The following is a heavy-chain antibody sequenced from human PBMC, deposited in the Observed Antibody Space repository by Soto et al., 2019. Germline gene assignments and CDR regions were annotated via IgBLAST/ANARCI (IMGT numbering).Heavy chain of an antibody. D-gene: IGHD2-2*01. J-gene: IGHJ3*02. V-gene: IGHV3-43D*04. CDR2: ISWDGGST. CDR3: SRSSTSRAFDI. CDR1: GFTFDDYA. Sequence: HPGGSLRLSCAASGFTFDDYAMHWVRQAPGKGLEWVSLISWDGGSTYYADSVKGRFTISRDNSKNSLYLQMNSLRAEDTALYYCSRSSTSRAFDIWGQGTMVTVSS.